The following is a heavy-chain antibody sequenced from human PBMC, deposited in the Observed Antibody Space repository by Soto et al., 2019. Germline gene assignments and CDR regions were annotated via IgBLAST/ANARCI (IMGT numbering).Heavy chain of an antibody. CDR3: ARGGISHWAYFYYMDV. CDR2: INHLGSI. J-gene: IGHJ6*03. V-gene: IGHV4-34*01. D-gene: IGHD2-21*01. Sequence: LSETLSLTCVVSGGSLSDYFWSWIRQPPGMALEWIGEINHLGSINYNPSLKSRITMSVDTSKSQFSLTLNSVTAADMATYYCARGGISHWAYFYYMDVWDRGTTVTVSS. CDR1: GGSLSDYF.